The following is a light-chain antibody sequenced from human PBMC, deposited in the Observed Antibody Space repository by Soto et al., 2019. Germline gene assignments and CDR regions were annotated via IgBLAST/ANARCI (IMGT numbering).Light chain of an antibody. CDR3: LLYYGGAYV. V-gene: IGLV2-14*01. CDR2: EVS. Sequence: QSALTQPASVSGSPGQSITISCTGSSSDVGGYNYVSWYQQHPGKAPKLMIYEVSNRPSGISNRFSGSKSGNTASLTLSGLQAEDEADYYCLLYYGGAYVFGAGTKLTVL. J-gene: IGLJ1*01. CDR1: SSDVGGYNY.